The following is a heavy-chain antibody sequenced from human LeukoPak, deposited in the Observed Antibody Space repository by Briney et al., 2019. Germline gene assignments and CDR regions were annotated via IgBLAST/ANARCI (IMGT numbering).Heavy chain of an antibody. D-gene: IGHD6-19*01. CDR1: GYSFTSYW. Sequence: GESLKISCKGSGYSFTSYWIGWVRQMPGKGLGWMGIIYPGDSDTRYSPSFQGQVTISADKSISTAYLQWSSLEASDTAMRYCARVGYSSGRPVIDCDYWGQGTLVTVSS. J-gene: IGHJ4*02. V-gene: IGHV5-51*01. CDR2: IYPGDSDT. CDR3: ARVGYSSGRPVIDCDY.